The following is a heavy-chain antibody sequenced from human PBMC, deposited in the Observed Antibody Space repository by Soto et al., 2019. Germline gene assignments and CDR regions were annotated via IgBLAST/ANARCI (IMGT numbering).Heavy chain of an antibody. V-gene: IGHV3-23*01. Sequence: PWGSLRLSCAAAGFTFSSYAMSWVRQAPGKGLEWVSGMGGSGRSTYYADSVKGRFTISSDNSKKTLYLQMNSLRAAHTAVYYCAKALVVAAKPEPLGNYWGPGTLVNVSS. J-gene: IGHJ4*02. CDR1: GFTFSSYA. D-gene: IGHD2-15*01. CDR3: AKALVVAAKPEPLGNY. CDR2: MGGSGRST.